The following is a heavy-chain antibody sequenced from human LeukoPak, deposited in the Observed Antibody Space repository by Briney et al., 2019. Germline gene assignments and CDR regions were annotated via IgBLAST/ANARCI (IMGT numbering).Heavy chain of an antibody. Sequence: GGSLRLSCSASGFSIGESWMHWVRQAPGRGLVWVSRTDGSNTFFADSVKGRFSVSMDNAQNTLYLQLHSLRAEDTAVYYCARDDYNRLWGQGTLVTVSS. CDR3: ARDDYNRL. V-gene: IGHV3-74*01. D-gene: IGHD1-14*01. J-gene: IGHJ4*02. CDR1: GFSIGESW. CDR2: TDGSNT.